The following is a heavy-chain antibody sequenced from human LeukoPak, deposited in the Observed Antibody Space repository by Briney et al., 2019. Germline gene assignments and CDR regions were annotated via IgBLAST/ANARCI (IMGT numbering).Heavy chain of an antibody. J-gene: IGHJ4*02. CDR1: GFTFSSYG. CDR3: AKTTGTQRAYYFDY. CDR2: ISYDGSNK. D-gene: IGHD1-1*01. V-gene: IGHV3-30*18. Sequence: GGSLRLSCAASGFTFSSYGMHWVRQAPGKGLEWVAGISYDGSNKYYADSVKGRFTISRDNSKNTLYLQMNSLRAEDTAVYYWAKTTGTQRAYYFDYWGPGTLVTVSS.